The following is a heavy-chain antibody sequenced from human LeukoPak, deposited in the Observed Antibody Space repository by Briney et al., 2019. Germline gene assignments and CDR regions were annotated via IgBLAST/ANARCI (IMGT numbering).Heavy chain of an antibody. D-gene: IGHD6-13*01. CDR2: IYYSGST. J-gene: IGHJ4*02. Sequence: SETLSPTCTVSGGSISSSSYYWGSIRQPPGKGLEWIGSIYYSGSTYYNPSLKSRVTISVDTSKNQFSLKLSSVTAADTAVYYCARAYSSRASDYWGQGTLVTVSS. CDR1: GGSISSSSYY. CDR3: ARAYSSRASDY. V-gene: IGHV4-39*01.